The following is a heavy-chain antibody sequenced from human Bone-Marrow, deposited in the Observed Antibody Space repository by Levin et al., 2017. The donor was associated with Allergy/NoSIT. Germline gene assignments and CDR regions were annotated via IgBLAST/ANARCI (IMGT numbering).Heavy chain of an antibody. CDR3: ARAGGFVEWLPYAMDV. D-gene: IGHD3-3*01. CDR2: VYYTGTT. CDR1: GASVNSGDYY. Sequence: SETLSLTCTVSGASVNSGDYYWNWIRQPPGKGLEWIGDVYYTGTTNYNPSLESRATVSVDTSKNQFSLKLNSMTAADTAVYFCARAGGFVEWLPYAMDVWGQGTTVTVSS. V-gene: IGHV4-61*08. J-gene: IGHJ6*02.